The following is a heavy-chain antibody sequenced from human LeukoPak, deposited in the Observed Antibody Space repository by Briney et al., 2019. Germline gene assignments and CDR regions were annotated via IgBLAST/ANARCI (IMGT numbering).Heavy chain of an antibody. D-gene: IGHD2-15*01. V-gene: IGHV4-34*01. J-gene: IGHJ3*02. Sequence: SETLSLTCAVYGGSFSGYYWSWIRQPPGKGLEWIGEINHSGSTNYNPSLKSRVTMSVDTSKNQFSLKLSSVTAADTAVYYCARGRYCSADICSGGDAFDIWGQGTMVSVSS. CDR2: INHSGST. CDR3: ARGRYCSADICSGGDAFDI. CDR1: GGSFSGYY.